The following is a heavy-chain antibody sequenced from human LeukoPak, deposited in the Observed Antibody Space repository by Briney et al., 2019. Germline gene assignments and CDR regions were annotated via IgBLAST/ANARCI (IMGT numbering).Heavy chain of an antibody. V-gene: IGHV3-53*01. CDR1: GFSVSSSY. J-gene: IGHJ4*02. D-gene: IGHD6-13*01. Sequence: GGSLRLSCAASGFSVSSSYMTWVRRPPGRGLEWVSLIYSGGSTYYADSVKGRFTISRDNSKNTLYLQMNSLRADDTAVYYCARDAVEQQLVHYFDYWGRGTLVTVSS. CDR3: ARDAVEQQLVHYFDY. CDR2: IYSGGST.